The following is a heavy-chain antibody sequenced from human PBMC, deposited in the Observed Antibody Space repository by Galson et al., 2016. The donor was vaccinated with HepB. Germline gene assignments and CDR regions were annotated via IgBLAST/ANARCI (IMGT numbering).Heavy chain of an antibody. V-gene: IGHV4-4*02. CDR3: VTGVNSWRWGSKEN. D-gene: IGHD3-16*01. Sequence: SETLSLTCTVSGVSMNSLTWWSWVRLPPGRGLEWIGQISHPGNTNYNPSLQSRATVSVDKSKSRFSLDLTSLTAADTAVYYCVTGVNSWRWGSKENWGQGSPATVSS. CDR2: ISHPGNT. J-gene: IGHJ4*02. CDR1: GVSMNSLTW.